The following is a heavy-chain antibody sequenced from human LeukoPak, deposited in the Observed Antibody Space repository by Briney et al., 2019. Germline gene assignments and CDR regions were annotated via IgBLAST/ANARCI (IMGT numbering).Heavy chain of an antibody. CDR3: ARVGATTSAFDY. V-gene: IGHV3-13*01. Sequence: PGGPLRLSCAASGFTFSSYDMHWVRQATGKGLEWVSAIGTAGDTYYPGSVKGRFTISRENAKNSLYLQMNSLRAGDTAVYYCARVGATTSAFDYWGQGTLVTVSS. CDR1: GFTFSSYD. CDR2: IGTAGDT. D-gene: IGHD1-26*01. J-gene: IGHJ4*02.